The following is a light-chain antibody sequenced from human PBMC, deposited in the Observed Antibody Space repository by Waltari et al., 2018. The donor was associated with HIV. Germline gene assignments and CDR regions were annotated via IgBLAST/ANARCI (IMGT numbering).Light chain of an antibody. J-gene: IGLJ3*02. Sequence: QSALTQPRSVSGSPGQSVTISCTGTSSDVGGYNYVSWYQQPPGKAPKLMIYDVSKRPSGVPDRLSGSKSGNTASLTISGLQAEDEADYYCCSYAGSYTHWVFGGGTKLTVL. CDR2: DVS. CDR1: SSDVGGYNY. V-gene: IGLV2-11*02. CDR3: CSYAGSYTHWV.